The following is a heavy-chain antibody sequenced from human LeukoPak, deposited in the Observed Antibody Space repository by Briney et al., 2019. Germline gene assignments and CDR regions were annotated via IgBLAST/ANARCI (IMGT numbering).Heavy chain of an antibody. Sequence: GGSLRLSCAASGFTFRTYWMSWVRQAPGKGLEWVANIKEGGSEKYYVDSVKGRFTISTDDAKNSLYLQMNSLRAEDTAVYYCTRGGYWGQGTLVTVSS. CDR3: TRGGY. J-gene: IGHJ4*02. V-gene: IGHV3-7*04. CDR2: IKEGGSEK. CDR1: GFTFRTYW.